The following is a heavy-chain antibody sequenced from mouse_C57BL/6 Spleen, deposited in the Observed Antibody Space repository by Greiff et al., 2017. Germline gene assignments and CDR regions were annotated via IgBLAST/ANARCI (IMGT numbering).Heavy chain of an antibody. J-gene: IGHJ4*01. CDR2: IWRGGST. CDR1: GFSLTSYG. V-gene: IGHV2-5*01. CDR3: AKRAFTTVSPYYYAMDY. D-gene: IGHD1-1*01. Sequence: VQLQQSGPGLVQPSQSLSITCTVSGFSLTSYGVHWVRQSPGKGLEWLGVIWRGGSTDYNAAFMSRLSITKDNSKSQVFFKMNSLQADDTAIYYCAKRAFTTVSPYYYAMDYWGQGTSVTVSS.